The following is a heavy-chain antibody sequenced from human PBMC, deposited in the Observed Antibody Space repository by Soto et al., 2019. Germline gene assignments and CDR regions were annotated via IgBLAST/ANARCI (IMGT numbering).Heavy chain of an antibody. D-gene: IGHD2-15*01. CDR3: ARRDCVGGTCYSLAGSFYYYMDV. CDR2: INSDGSVS. Sequence: EVQLVESGGGLVQPGGSLRLSCAASGFTFSNYWMYWVRQAPGKGLEWVSRINSDGSVSSYADSVKGRLTISRDNVKKTLYLQMDSLRAEDTAVYYCARRDCVGGTCYSLAGSFYYYMDVWGKGTTVTVFS. J-gene: IGHJ6*03. V-gene: IGHV3-74*02. CDR1: GFTFSNYW.